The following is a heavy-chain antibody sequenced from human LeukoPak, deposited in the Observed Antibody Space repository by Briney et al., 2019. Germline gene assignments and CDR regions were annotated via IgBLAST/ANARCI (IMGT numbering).Heavy chain of an antibody. V-gene: IGHV3-48*01. CDR3: ARETLNTGSFFAFDI. J-gene: IGHJ3*02. Sequence: GGSLRLSCAASGFTFSSYSMNWVRQAPGKGLEWVSYISSSSSTIYYADSVKGRFTISRDNAKNSLFLQMNSLRAEDTAVYYCARETLNTGSFFAFDIWGQGTMVTVSS. CDR2: ISSSSSTI. CDR1: GFTFSSYS. D-gene: IGHD2/OR15-2a*01.